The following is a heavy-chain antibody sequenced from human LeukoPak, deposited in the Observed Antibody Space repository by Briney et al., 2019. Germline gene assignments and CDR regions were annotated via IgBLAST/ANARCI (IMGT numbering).Heavy chain of an antibody. CDR3: ARGWPAANDDAFDI. D-gene: IGHD2-2*01. V-gene: IGHV4-4*07. CDR2: IYTNGNS. CDR1: GASMSNYY. Sequence: SETLSLTCTVSGASMSNYYWSWIRQPAGKGLEWIGRIYTNGNSNFEPSLRSRVTMSVDTSKNQFSLKLSSVTAADTAVYYCARGWPAANDDAFDIWGQGTMVTVSS. J-gene: IGHJ3*02.